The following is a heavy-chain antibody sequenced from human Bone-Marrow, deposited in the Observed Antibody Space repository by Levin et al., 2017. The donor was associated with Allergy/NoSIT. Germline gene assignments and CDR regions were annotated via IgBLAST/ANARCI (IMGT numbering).Heavy chain of an antibody. CDR3: VPSLLFSYYGDYYVGWFDP. V-gene: IGHV7-4-1*01. CDR1: GYTFTSYA. D-gene: IGHD3-3*01. CDR2: INPKTGSP. Sequence: ASVKVSCKASGYTFTSYALNWVRQAPGQGLEYLGWINPKTGSPTYAQAFTGRFVFSSDTFISTAYLQIDSLQPEDSAVYYCVPSLLFSYYGDYYVGWFDPWGQGTLITVSS. J-gene: IGHJ5*02.